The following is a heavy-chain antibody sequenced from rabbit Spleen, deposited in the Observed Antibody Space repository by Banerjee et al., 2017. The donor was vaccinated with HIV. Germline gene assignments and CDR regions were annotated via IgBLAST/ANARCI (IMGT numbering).Heavy chain of an antibody. CDR1: GFSLSYNYV. Sequence: QQQLVESGGGLVKPGASLTLTCKASGFSLSYNYVMCWVRQAPGKGLEWIGYIDPVFGITYYANWVNGRFSISRENAQNTVLLQMTSLTAADTATYFCARDGAGGSYFALWGPGTLVTVS. D-gene: IGHD8-1*01. CDR3: ARDGAGGSYFAL. V-gene: IGHV1S47*01. CDR2: IDPVFGIT. J-gene: IGHJ6*01.